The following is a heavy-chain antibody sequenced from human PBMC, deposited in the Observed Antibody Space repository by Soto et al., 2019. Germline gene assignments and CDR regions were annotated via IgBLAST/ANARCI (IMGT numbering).Heavy chain of an antibody. V-gene: IGHV1-18*01. CDR1: GYPFTSYT. Sequence: QVQLVQSGAEVKKPGASVKVSCKASGYPFTSYTFSWVRQAPGQGLEWMGWISTYNGNTNYAQSLQGRVSLTTDTSTNTVYMDLRSLRYDVTAVYYCAREETSMTGLQWWCDYGGQGTLVTVSS. CDR3: AREETSMTGLQWWCDY. J-gene: IGHJ4*02. D-gene: IGHD2-15*01. CDR2: ISTYNGNT.